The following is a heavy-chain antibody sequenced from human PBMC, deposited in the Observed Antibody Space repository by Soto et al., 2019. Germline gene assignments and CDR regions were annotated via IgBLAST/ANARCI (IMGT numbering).Heavy chain of an antibody. CDR3: ARDSYWSGGSCYPGFLDY. CDR2: IWYDGSNK. V-gene: IGHV3-33*01. J-gene: IGHJ4*02. CDR1: GFTFSSYG. Sequence: GGSLRLSCAASGFTFSSYGMHWVRQAPGKGLEWVAVIWYDGSNKYYADSVKGRFTISRDNSKNTLYLQMNSLRAEDTAVYYCARDSYWSGGSCYPGFLDYWGQGTLVTVSS. D-gene: IGHD2-15*01.